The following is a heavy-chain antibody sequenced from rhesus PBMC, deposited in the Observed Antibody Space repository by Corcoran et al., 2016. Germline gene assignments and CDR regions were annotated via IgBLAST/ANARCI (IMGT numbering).Heavy chain of an antibody. CDR2: ISYSGST. J-gene: IGHJ4*01. D-gene: IGHD6-13*01. Sequence: QVQLQESGPGLVKPSETLSLTCAVSGGSISSSYYYWSWIRQAPGKGLEWIGYISYSGSTSYTPSLKSRITISRDTSKNQFSLKLSSVTAADTAVYYCARQGQLVASDFDYWGQGVLVTVSS. CDR3: ARQGQLVASDFDY. V-gene: IGHV4-122*02. CDR1: GGSISSSYYY.